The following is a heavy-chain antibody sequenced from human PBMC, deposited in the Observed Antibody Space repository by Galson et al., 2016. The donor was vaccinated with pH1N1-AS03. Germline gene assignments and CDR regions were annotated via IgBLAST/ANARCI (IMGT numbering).Heavy chain of an antibody. CDR1: GGSVSDNNW. CDR3: ARVYWSVPPPGTYGAFDI. D-gene: IGHD3-3*01. V-gene: IGHV4-4*02. Sequence: SETLSLTCAVSGGSVSDNNWWSWVRQPPGKGLEWIGEVYRSGSTNYNPSLKSRVTISLDKPKNQLSLRLTSVTAADTAVYYGARVYWSVPPPGTYGAFDIWGQGTTVTVSS. J-gene: IGHJ3*02. CDR2: VYRSGST.